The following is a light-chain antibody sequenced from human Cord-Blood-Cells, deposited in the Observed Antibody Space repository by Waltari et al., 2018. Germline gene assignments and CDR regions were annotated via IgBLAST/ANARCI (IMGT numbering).Light chain of an antibody. J-gene: IGLJ1*01. CDR1: SSAVGGYNY. CDR2: EVS. Sequence: QSALTQPRSVSGSPGQSVTIPCTGTSSAVGGYNYVSWYQQHPGKAPKLMIYEVSKRPSGVPDRFSGSKSGNTASLTISGLQAEDEADYYCCSYAGSYTYVFGTGTKVTVL. V-gene: IGLV2-11*01. CDR3: CSYAGSYTYV.